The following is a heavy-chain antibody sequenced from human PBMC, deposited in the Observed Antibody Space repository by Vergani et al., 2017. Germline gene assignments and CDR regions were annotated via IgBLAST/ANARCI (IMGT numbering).Heavy chain of an antibody. Sequence: QVQLVESGGGVVQPGGSLRLSCAASGFSFGSYGMQWVRVRHAPGKGLEWRADLRYDGTTKQYADSVKGRLTISRDNSQNTLYLPMDSLRPEDTAMFYCVKDRGASIGFDDWGQGTQVTVSS. J-gene: IGHJ4*02. CDR3: VKDRGASIGFDD. D-gene: IGHD2-2*01. V-gene: IGHV3-30*02. CDR2: LRYDGTTK. CDR1: GFSFGSYG.